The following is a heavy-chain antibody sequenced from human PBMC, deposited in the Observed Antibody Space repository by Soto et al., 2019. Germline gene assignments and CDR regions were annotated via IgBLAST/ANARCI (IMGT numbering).Heavy chain of an antibody. D-gene: IGHD2-8*02. CDR3: VKDREYWYYAMDV. CDR1: GFIFNLYG. Sequence: GGSLRLSCAASGFIFNLYGMHWVRQAPGKGLEWVTVTSYDGTSKYYADSVKGRFTISRDNSKNLLFLQMDSLSADDTAVYYCVKDREYWYYAMDVWGQGTTVTVSS. CDR2: TSYDGTSK. V-gene: IGHV3-30*18. J-gene: IGHJ6*02.